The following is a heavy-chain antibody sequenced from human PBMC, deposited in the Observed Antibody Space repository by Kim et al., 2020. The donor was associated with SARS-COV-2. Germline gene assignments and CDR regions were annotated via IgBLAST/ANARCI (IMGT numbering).Heavy chain of an antibody. D-gene: IGHD5-12*01. V-gene: IGHV1-2*04. CDR3: ATGQGSRIYSGYDWDYYYGRDV. J-gene: IGHJ6*02. CDR2: INPNSGGT. CDR1: GYTFTGYY. Sequence: ASVKVSCKASGYTFTGYYMHWVRQAPGQGLEWMGWINPNSGGTNYAQKFQGWVTMTRDTSISTAYMELSRLRSDDTAVYYCATGQGSRIYSGYDWDYYYGRDVWGQGTTVTVSS.